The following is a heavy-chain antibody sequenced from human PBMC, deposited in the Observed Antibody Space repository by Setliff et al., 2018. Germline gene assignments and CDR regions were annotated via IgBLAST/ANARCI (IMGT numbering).Heavy chain of an antibody. CDR2: IYYSGTT. CDR1: GGSISSSDVY. V-gene: IGHV4-39*01. CDR3: ARHDARGYYYYMDV. Sequence: PSETLSLTCTVSGGSISSSDVYWGWIRQPPGKGLEWIGSIYYSGTTYYNPSLKSPVTISIDTSKNQFSLKLSSVTAADTAIYYCARHDARGYYYYMDVWGEGTTVTVSS. J-gene: IGHJ6*03. D-gene: IGHD3-10*01.